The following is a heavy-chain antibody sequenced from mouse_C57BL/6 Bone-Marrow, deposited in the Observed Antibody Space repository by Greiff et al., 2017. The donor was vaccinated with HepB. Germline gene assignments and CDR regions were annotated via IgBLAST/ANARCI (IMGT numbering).Heavy chain of an antibody. J-gene: IGHJ2*01. CDR3: TREGYYYGSSSFDD. D-gene: IGHD1-1*01. V-gene: IGHV1-15*01. CDR1: GYTFTDYE. Sequence: QVQLQQSGAELVRPGASVTLSCKASGYTFTDYEMHWVKQTPVHGLEWIGAIDPETGGTAYNQKFKGKAILTADKSSSTAYMELRSLTSEDSAVYYCTREGYYYGSSSFDDWGQGTTLTVSS. CDR2: IDPETGGT.